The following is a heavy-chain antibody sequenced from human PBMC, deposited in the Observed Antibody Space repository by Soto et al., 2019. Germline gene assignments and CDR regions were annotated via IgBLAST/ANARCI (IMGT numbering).Heavy chain of an antibody. V-gene: IGHV3-23*01. D-gene: IGHD2-15*01. CDR1: GFTFNNYA. Sequence: GGSLRLSCAASGFTFNNYAMSWVRQAPGKGLEWVSVISGSGDGTYYADSVKGRFTISRDNSKNTLYPHMNSLKLEDTAVYYCAKDPGYCSFGRCSRVDYWGQGTLVTVSS. CDR3: AKDPGYCSFGRCSRVDY. J-gene: IGHJ4*02. CDR2: ISGSGDGT.